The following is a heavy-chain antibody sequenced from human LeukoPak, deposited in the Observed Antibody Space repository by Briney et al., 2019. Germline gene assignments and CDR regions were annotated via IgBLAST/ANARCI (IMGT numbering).Heavy chain of an antibody. Sequence: RRSLRLSSAAPRFTFSSSALHWVRPAPGKGLEWVALISYYGSNKYYADSVKGRFTISRDNSNTTLYLQMNSLRAEDTAVYYCARDGGIAAAGTLDYFDYWGEGTLVTVSS. J-gene: IGHJ4*02. CDR1: RFTFSSSA. CDR3: ARDGGIAAAGTLDYFDY. CDR2: ISYYGSNK. D-gene: IGHD6-13*01. V-gene: IGHV3-30-3*01.